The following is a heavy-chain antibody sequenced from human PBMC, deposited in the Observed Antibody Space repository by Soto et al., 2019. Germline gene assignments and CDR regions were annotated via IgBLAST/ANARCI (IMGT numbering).Heavy chain of an antibody. CDR1: GFTFSSSW. Sequence: PGGSLRLSCAASGFTFSSSWMSWVRQAPGKGLEWVALINQDGSATYFVDSVKGRFTISRDNGKKSVFLQMNNLRAEDTGIYHCARGGWENDWGQGTLVTVSS. CDR2: INQDGSAT. J-gene: IGHJ1*01. CDR3: ARGGWEND. D-gene: IGHD1-26*01. V-gene: IGHV3-7*03.